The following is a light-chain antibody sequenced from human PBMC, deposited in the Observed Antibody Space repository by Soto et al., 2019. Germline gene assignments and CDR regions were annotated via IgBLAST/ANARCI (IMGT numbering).Light chain of an antibody. V-gene: IGKV3-20*01. J-gene: IGKJ3*01. CDR3: QQYGSSPFT. CDR1: QSVSGSC. CDR2: GAS. Sequence: EIVLTQSPGTLSLSPGKRATLSCRASQSVSGSCLAWYQQKPGQAPRLLTYGASSRATGIPDRFSGSGSGTDLTLTISRLEPEDFAVYYCQQYGSSPFTFGPGTKVDIK.